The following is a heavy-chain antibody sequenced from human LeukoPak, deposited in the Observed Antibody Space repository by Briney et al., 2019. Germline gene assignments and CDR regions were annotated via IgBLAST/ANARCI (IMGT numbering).Heavy chain of an antibody. J-gene: IGHJ3*02. CDR1: GFTFSSHA. D-gene: IGHD3-22*01. Sequence: PGGSLRLSCTASGFTFSSHAMTWVRQAAGKGLQWVSSITGSGSGAYYADSVKGRFTISRDNAKNSLYLQMNSLRAEDTAVYYCERDRTDSTGYYSYHDAFDIWGQGTMVTVSS. CDR3: ERDRTDSTGYYSYHDAFDI. V-gene: IGHV3-21*01. CDR2: ITGSGSGA.